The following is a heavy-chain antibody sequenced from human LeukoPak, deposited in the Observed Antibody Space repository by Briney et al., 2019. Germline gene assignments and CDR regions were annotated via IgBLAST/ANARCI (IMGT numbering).Heavy chain of an antibody. J-gene: IGHJ6*04. V-gene: IGHV3-21*01. CDR1: GFTFSSYS. D-gene: IGHD3-22*01. CDR2: INSRSSYV. Sequence: GGSLRLSCAASGFTFSSYSMNWVRQAPGKGLEWVSSINSRSSYVYYADSVKGRFTISRDNAKSSLYLQMNSLRAEDTAVYYCARGPTMKMDVWGKGTTVTVSS. CDR3: ARGPTMKMDV.